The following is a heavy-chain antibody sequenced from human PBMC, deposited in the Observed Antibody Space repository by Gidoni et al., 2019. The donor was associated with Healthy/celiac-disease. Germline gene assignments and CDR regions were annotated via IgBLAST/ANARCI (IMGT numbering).Heavy chain of an antibody. CDR3: AKDTGSGSYWADNWFDP. CDR2: ISWNSGSI. V-gene: IGHV3-9*01. CDR1: GFPFDAYP. D-gene: IGHD3-10*01. Sequence: EVQLVESGGGLVQPGRSLRLSCAASGFPFDAYPMHWVRQAPGKGLEWVSGISWNSGSIGYADSVKGRFTISRDNAKNSLYLQMNSLRAEDTALYYCAKDTGSGSYWADNWFDPWGQGTLVTVSS. J-gene: IGHJ5*02.